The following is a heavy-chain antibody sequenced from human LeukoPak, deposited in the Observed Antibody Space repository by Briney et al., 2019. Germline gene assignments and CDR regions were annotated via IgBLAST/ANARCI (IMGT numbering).Heavy chain of an antibody. CDR1: GYAFTSYD. Sequence: ASVKVSYKASGYAFTSYDINWVRQATGQGLEWMGWMNPNSGNTGYAQKFQGRVTMTRNTSISTAYMELSSLRSEDTAVYYCARGRRAAMVKKPYYYYGMDVWGQGTTVTVSS. V-gene: IGHV1-8*01. CDR3: ARGRRAAMVKKPYYYYGMDV. D-gene: IGHD5-18*01. J-gene: IGHJ6*02. CDR2: MNPNSGNT.